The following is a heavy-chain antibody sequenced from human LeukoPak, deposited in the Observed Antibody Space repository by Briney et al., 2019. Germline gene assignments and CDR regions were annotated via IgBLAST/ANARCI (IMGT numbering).Heavy chain of an antibody. CDR3: SRDRHCIGSTCYGL. CDR1: GGTFSSYA. CDR2: IIPIFGTA. J-gene: IGHJ4*02. V-gene: IGHV1-69*06. Sequence: ASVKVSCKASGGTFSSYAISWVRQAPGQGLEWMGGIIPIFGTANYAQKFQGRVTITADKSTSTAYMELRSLRAEDTAVYYCSRDRHCIGSTCYGLWGQGTRVTVSS. D-gene: IGHD2-2*01.